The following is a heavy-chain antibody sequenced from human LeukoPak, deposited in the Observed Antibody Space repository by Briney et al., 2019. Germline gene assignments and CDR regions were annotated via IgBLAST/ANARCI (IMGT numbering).Heavy chain of an antibody. Sequence: GGSLRLSCVASGFTFSTYEMNWVRQAPGKGLQWVSYISSSGSTIYYADPVQGRFTISRDNARNALFLQMSNLGVDDTAVYYCARGSFHYYPFFWGQGTLVTVSS. V-gene: IGHV3-48*03. CDR2: ISSSGSTI. D-gene: IGHD3-10*01. CDR3: ARGSFHYYPFF. J-gene: IGHJ4*02. CDR1: GFTFSTYE.